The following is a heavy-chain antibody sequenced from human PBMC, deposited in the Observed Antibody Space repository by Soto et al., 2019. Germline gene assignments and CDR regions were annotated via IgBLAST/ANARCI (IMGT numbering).Heavy chain of an antibody. CDR1: GFAFSTYG. J-gene: IGHJ5*01. D-gene: IGHD3-10*01. Sequence: LRLSCAASGFAFSTYGMHWVRQAPGKGLEWVALISYDGGDFYYADSVKGRFTISRDNSKHTLSLQMDSLRVEDTAVYYCAKDFGAWSDSWGQGTLVTVSS. CDR2: ISYDGGDF. V-gene: IGHV3-30*18. CDR3: AKDFGAWSDS.